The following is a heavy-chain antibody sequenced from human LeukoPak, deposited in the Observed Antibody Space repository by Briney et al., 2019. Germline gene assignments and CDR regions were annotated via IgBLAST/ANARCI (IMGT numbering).Heavy chain of an antibody. J-gene: IGHJ3*02. V-gene: IGHV4-59*12. D-gene: IGHD2-21*02. CDR2: IYYSGST. CDR1: GGSISSYY. CDR3: ARGDSPGAFDI. Sequence: SETLSLTCTVSGGSISSYYWSWIRQPPGKGLEWIGYIYYSGSTYYNPSLKSRVTISVDTSKNQFSLKLSSVTAADTAVYYCARGDSPGAFDIWGQGTMVTVSS.